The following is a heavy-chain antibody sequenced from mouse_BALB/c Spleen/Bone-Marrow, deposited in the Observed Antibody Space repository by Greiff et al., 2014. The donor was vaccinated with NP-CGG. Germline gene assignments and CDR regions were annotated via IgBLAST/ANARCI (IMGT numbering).Heavy chain of an antibody. J-gene: IGHJ1*01. Sequence: QVQLQQSGSVLVRPGASVKLSCKASGYTFTSSWMHWAKPRPGQGLEWIGEIHPNSGNTNYNEKFKGKATLTVDTSSSTAYVDLSSLTSEDSAVYYCAREKIYGNYLWYFDVWGAGTTVTVSS. CDR1: GYTFTSSW. V-gene: IGHV1S130*01. CDR3: AREKIYGNYLWYFDV. D-gene: IGHD2-1*01. CDR2: IHPNSGNT.